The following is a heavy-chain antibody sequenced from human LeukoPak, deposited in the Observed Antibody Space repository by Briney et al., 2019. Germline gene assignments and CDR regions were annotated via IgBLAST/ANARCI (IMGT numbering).Heavy chain of an antibody. J-gene: IGHJ4*02. CDR1: GFTFSNYA. Sequence: GGSLRLSCAASGFTFSNYAMSWVRQAPGKGLEWVSAILGSGGSTYYADSVKGRFTVSRDNSKSILYLQMNSLRAEDTALYYCAKWGDYDVLTGYYVPDYWGQGTLVTVSS. V-gene: IGHV3-23*01. D-gene: IGHD3-9*01. CDR2: ILGSGGST. CDR3: AKWGDYDVLTGYYVPDY.